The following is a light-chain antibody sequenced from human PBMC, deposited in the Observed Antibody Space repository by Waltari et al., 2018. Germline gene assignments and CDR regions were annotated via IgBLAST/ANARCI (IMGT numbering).Light chain of an antibody. V-gene: IGLV2-8*01. J-gene: IGLJ2*01. CDR2: EVS. CDR3: SSFAGTNNFVV. Sequence: QSALTQPPSASGSPGQSVTISCTGTSRDLGGYNYVSWYQQHPGKAPKLMIYEVSQRPSGVPDRFSGSKSGDTASLTVSGLQAEDEADYYCSSFAGTNNFVVFGGGTKLTV. CDR1: SRDLGGYNY.